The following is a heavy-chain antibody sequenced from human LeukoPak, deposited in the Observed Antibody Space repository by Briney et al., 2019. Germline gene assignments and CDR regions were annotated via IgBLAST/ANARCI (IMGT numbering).Heavy chain of an antibody. D-gene: IGHD3-3*01. CDR2: IYYSGST. CDR1: GGSIRSYY. CDR3: ARLDFWSGYGYYYYYGMDV. Sequence: SETLSLTCTVSGGSIRSYYWSWIRQPPGKGLEWIGYIYYSGSTNYNPSLKSRVTISVDTSKNQFSLKLSSMTAADTAVYYCARLDFWSGYGYYYYYGMDVWGQGTTVTVSS. V-gene: IGHV4-59*01. J-gene: IGHJ6*02.